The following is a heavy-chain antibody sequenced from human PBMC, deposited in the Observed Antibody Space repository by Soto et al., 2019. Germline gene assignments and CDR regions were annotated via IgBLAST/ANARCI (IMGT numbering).Heavy chain of an antibody. J-gene: IGHJ4*02. CDR2: IYYSAST. CDR3: ARAYDILTGPLDY. D-gene: IGHD3-9*01. Sequence: SETLSLTCTVSGGSISSSSYYWGWIRQPPGKGLEWIGSIYYSASTYYNPSLKSRVTISVETSKNQFSLKLSSVTAADTAVYYCARAYDILTGPLDYWGQGTLVTVSS. V-gene: IGHV4-39*01. CDR1: GGSISSSSYY.